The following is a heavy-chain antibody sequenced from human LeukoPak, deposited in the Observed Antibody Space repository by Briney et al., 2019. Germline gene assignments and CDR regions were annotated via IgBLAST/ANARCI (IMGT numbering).Heavy chain of an antibody. CDR1: GFTFSNYP. CDR3: AKVPVSTTVTHFDY. D-gene: IGHD4-17*01. CDR2: ISGSGGST. J-gene: IGHJ4*02. V-gene: IGHV3-23*01. Sequence: PGGSPRLSCEGSGFTFSNYPMNWVRQAPGKGLEWVSLISGSGGSTYYADSVKGRFTISRDNSKNTLYLQMNSLRAEDTAVYYCAKVPVSTTVTHFDYWGQGTLVTVSS.